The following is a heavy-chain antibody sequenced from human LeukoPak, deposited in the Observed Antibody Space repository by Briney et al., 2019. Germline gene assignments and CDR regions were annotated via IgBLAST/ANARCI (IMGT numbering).Heavy chain of an antibody. CDR2: HNQNP. D-gene: IGHD3-3*01. CDR3: VTIFVNGGGRGH. V-gene: IGHV4-61*08. Sequence: SETLSLTCTVSGASVSSGDYHWSWVRQAPGKGLEWIGHNQNPSYNPSLKSRVVISIHTSRNQFSLTLNTVTAADTATYFCVTIFVNGGGRGHWGPGALVTVSS. CDR1: GASVSSGDYH. J-gene: IGHJ4*02.